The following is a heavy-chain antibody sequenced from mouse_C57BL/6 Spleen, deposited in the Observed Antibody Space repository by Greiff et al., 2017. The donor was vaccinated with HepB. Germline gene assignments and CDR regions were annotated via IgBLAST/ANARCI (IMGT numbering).Heavy chain of an antibody. Sequence: EVQLQQSGPELVKPGASVKISCKASGYTFTDYYMNWVKQSHGKSLEWIGDINPNNGGTSYNQKFKGKATLTVDNSSSTAYMELRSLTSEDSAVYYCARRNYGRKMDYGGQGTSVTVSS. J-gene: IGHJ4*01. V-gene: IGHV1-26*01. CDR2: INPNNGGT. CDR3: ARRNYGRKMDY. D-gene: IGHD1-1*01. CDR1: GYTFTDYY.